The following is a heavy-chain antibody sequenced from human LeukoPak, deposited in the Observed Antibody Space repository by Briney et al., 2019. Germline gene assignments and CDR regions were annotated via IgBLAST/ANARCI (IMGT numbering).Heavy chain of an antibody. D-gene: IGHD5-24*01. V-gene: IGHV4-39*01. Sequence: SETLSLTCTVSGGSISNNNYYWGWIRQPPGKGLEWIGSIYYSGNTYYNPSIKSRVTISVDTSKNQFSLTLTSVTAADTAVYYCANYGYRGFFDYWGQGTLVTVSS. CDR1: GGSISNNNYY. CDR3: ANYGYRGFFDY. CDR2: IYYSGNT. J-gene: IGHJ4*02.